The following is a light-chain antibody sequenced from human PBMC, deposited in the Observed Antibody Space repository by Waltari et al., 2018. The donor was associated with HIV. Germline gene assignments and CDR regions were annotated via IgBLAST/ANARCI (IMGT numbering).Light chain of an antibody. CDR3: SSFTTTSPYVV. J-gene: IGLJ2*01. CDR1: TSDVGGDDY. Sequence: QSALTQPASVSGSRGQSITISCTGSTSDVGGDDYVSLYQHHSGKAPKLLIYEVSVRPSGVSHRFSGSKSANTASLTISGLLPEDEADYYCSSFTTTSPYVVFGGGTQLTVL. V-gene: IGLV2-14*01. CDR2: EVS.